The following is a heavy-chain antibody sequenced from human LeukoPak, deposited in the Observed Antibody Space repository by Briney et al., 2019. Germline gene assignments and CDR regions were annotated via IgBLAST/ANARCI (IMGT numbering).Heavy chain of an antibody. CDR2: ISSSSSYI. D-gene: IGHD2-2*02. V-gene: IGHV3-21*01. CDR3: ARDAYCSSTSCYTGRVLGMDV. Sequence: GGSLRLSCAASGFTFSSYSMTWVRQAPGKGLEWVSSISSSSSYIYYADSVKGRFTISRDNAKNSLYLQMNSLRAEDTAVYYCARDAYCSSTSCYTGRVLGMDVWGQGTTVTVSS. J-gene: IGHJ6*02. CDR1: GFTFSSYS.